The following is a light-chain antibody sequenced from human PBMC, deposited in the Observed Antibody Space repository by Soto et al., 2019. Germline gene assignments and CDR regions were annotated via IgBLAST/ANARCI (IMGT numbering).Light chain of an antibody. Sequence: DIQMTQSPSSLSASVGDRVTITCRASQAISNSLAWYQQKPGKVPKVLIYAASTLQSGVPSRFSGSGSGTDFTLTIASLQPEDVATYFCQKYHSAPFTFGPGTKLYIK. J-gene: IGKJ3*01. CDR1: QAISNS. V-gene: IGKV1-27*01. CDR3: QKYHSAPFT. CDR2: AAS.